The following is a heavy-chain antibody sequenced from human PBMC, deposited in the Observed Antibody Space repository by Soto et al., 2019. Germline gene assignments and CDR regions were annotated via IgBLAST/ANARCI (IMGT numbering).Heavy chain of an antibody. CDR3: TRGRGYGVPFDP. CDR1: GFTFGSYA. D-gene: IGHD5-12*01. Sequence: EVHLSESGGGSVQPGGSLRLSCAASGFTFGSYAMTWARQAPGKGLEWVSGISESGDNTYYADSVKGRFSISRDDSKNTLYLQMNSLRVEDTAVYYCTRGRGYGVPFDPWGQGTLVTVSS. J-gene: IGHJ5*02. V-gene: IGHV3-23*01. CDR2: ISESGDNT.